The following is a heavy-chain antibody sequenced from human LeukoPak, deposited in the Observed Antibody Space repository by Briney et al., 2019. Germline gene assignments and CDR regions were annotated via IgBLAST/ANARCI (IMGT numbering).Heavy chain of an antibody. CDR2: IYDIGST. CDR3: ARTYYYDSSGYLNHWFDP. CDR1: GGSVSSYY. J-gene: IGHJ5*02. V-gene: IGHV4-59*08. D-gene: IGHD3-22*01. Sequence: SETLSLTCTVSGGSVSSYYWSWIRQPPGKGLEWIGYIYDIGSTKYNPSLKSRVTMSVDTSKNQFSLMLSSVTAADTAVYHCARTYYYDSSGYLNHWFDPWGQGTLVTVSS.